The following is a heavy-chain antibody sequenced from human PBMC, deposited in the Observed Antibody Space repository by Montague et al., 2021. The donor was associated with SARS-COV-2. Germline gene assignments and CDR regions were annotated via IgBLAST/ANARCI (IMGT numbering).Heavy chain of an antibody. CDR2: IHYSGTT. CDR1: GASISTSTDH. CDR3: ARDHSS. V-gene: IGHV4-30-4*08. J-gene: IGHJ5*02. D-gene: IGHD2-21*01. Sequence: TLSLTCSVSGASISTSTDHWAWIRQSPGKGLEWIGYIHYSGTTYYNPSLKSRVTISVDTSKNQFSLKLRSVTAADTAVFYCARDHSSWGQGTLVTVSS.